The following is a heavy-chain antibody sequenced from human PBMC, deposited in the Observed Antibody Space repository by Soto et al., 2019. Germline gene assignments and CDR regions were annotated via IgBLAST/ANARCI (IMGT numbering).Heavy chain of an antibody. J-gene: IGHJ4*02. CDR1: GGSFSGYY. CDR2: INHSGST. V-gene: IGHV4-34*01. D-gene: IGHD4-4*01. CDR3: AKDRGYSNKKYYFDY. Sequence: SEPLSLTCAVYGGSFSGYYWSWIRQPPGKGLEWIGEINHSGSTNYNPSLKSRVTISVDTSRNQFSLKLSSVTAADSAVYYCAKDRGYSNKKYYFDYWGQGTLVTVSS.